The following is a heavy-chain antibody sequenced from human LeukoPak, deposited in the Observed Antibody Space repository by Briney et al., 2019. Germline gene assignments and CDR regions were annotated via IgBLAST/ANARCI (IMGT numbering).Heavy chain of an antibody. V-gene: IGHV4-59*12. CDR3: ARVGTRDGVDQTFSNWFDP. Sequence: SETLSLTCTVSGGSISSYYWSWIRQPPGKGLEWIGYIYHSGSTYYNPSLKSRVTISVDRSKNQFSLKLSSVTAADTAVYYCARVGTRDGVDQTFSNWFDPWGQGTLVTVSS. CDR2: IYHSGST. J-gene: IGHJ5*02. D-gene: IGHD3-16*01. CDR1: GGSISSYY.